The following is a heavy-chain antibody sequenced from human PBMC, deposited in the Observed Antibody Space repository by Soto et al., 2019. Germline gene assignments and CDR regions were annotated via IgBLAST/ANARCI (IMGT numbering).Heavy chain of an antibody. Sequence: PSETLSLTCTVSGDSISSYYWSWIRQPPGKGLEWIGYIYYSGSTNYNPSLKSRVTISVDTSKNQFSLKLSSVTAADTAVYYCARQSGYSYGEFFDYWGQGTLVTVSS. V-gene: IGHV4-59*08. J-gene: IGHJ4*02. CDR3: ARQSGYSYGEFFDY. D-gene: IGHD5-18*01. CDR2: IYYSGST. CDR1: GDSISSYY.